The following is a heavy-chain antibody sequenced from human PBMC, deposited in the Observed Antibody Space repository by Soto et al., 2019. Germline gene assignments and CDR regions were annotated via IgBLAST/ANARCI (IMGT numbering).Heavy chain of an antibody. CDR1: GGSFSGYY. Sequence: SETLCLTCAVYGGSFSGYYWSWIRQPPGKGLEWIGEINHSGSTNYNPSLKSRVTISVDTSKNQFSLKLSSVTAADTAVYYCARGRGYSGYYFDYWGQGTLVTVSS. J-gene: IGHJ4*02. CDR3: ARGRGYSGYYFDY. V-gene: IGHV4-34*01. CDR2: INHSGST. D-gene: IGHD5-12*01.